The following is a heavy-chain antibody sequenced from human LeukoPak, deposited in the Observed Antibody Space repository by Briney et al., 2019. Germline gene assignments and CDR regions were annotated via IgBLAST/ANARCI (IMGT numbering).Heavy chain of an antibody. V-gene: IGHV4-61*02. CDR2: ICTSGSA. J-gene: IGHJ4*02. CDR1: GGSISSGSYC. Sequence: PSQTLSLTCTVSGGSISSGSYCWSWIRQPAGKGLEWIGRICTSGSANHNPSLKSRVTISRDTSKNQFSLKLTSVTTADTAVYYCARAGGVKTAALDLDYWGQGTLVTVSS. D-gene: IGHD6-25*01. CDR3: ARAGGVKTAALDLDY.